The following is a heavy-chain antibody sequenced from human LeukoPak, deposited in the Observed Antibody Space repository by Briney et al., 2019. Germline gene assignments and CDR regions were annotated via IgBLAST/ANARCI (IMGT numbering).Heavy chain of an antibody. V-gene: IGHV3-21*01. J-gene: IGHJ4*02. D-gene: IGHD1-26*01. CDR2: ISSSSSYI. CDR3: GRDGNSGSYYFDY. CDR1: GFTFSSYS. Sequence: GGSLRLSCAASGFTFSSYSMNWVRQAPGKGLEWVSSISSSSSYIYYADSVKGRFTISRDNAKNSLYLQMNSLRAEDTAVYYWGRDGNSGSYYFDYGGQGTLVTVSS.